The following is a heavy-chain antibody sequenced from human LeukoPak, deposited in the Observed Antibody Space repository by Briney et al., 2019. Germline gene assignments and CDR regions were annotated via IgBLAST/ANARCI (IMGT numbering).Heavy chain of an antibody. CDR2: IYSGGST. Sequence: GGSLRLSRAASGVTVSNNYMNWVRQAPGKGLEWVSLIYSGGSTYYADSVKGRFTISRDNSKNTLYLQMNGLRAEDTAVYYCARDPPAVAANTYGWGQGTLVTVSS. J-gene: IGHJ4*02. D-gene: IGHD6-6*01. CDR3: ARDPPAVAANTYG. CDR1: GVTVSNNY. V-gene: IGHV3-66*01.